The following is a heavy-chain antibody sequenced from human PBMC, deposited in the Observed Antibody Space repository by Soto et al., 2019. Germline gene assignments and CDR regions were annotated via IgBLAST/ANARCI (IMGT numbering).Heavy chain of an antibody. Sequence: VQLVESGGGVVQPGRSLRLSCAASGFTFSDYAMHWVRQAPGKGLEWVAVVSHDGRNTHYADSVKGRFTSSRDSSKNRVSLEMTSLRAEDTAVYYCAKGGRQWRVTSGFNYWGQGALVTVSS. J-gene: IGHJ4*02. CDR3: AKGGRQWRVTSGFNY. D-gene: IGHD6-19*01. CDR2: VSHDGRNT. V-gene: IGHV3-30*18. CDR1: GFTFSDYA.